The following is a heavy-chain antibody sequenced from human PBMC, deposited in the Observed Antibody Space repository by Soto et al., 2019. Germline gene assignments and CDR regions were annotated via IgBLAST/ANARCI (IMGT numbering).Heavy chain of an antibody. CDR3: ARRIAAAGKDWFDP. Sequence: SETLSLTCAVYGGSFSGYYWSWIRQPPGKGLEWIGEINHSGSTNYNPSLKSRVTISVDTSKNQFSLKLSSVTAADTAVYYCARRIAAAGKDWFDPWGQGTLVTVSS. V-gene: IGHV4-34*01. D-gene: IGHD6-13*01. CDR1: GGSFSGYY. J-gene: IGHJ5*02. CDR2: INHSGST.